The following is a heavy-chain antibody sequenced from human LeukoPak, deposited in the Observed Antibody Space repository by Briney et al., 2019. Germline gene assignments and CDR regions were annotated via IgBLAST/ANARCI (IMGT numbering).Heavy chain of an antibody. D-gene: IGHD1-26*01. CDR2: IRYDGSNK. V-gene: IGHV3-30*02. Sequence: PGGSLRLSCAASGFTFSSYGMHWVRQAPGKGLEWVAFIRYDGSNKYYADSVKGRFTISRDNSKNTLYLQMNSLRAEDTAVYYCARWGRRGGATRLFDYWGQGTLVTVSS. J-gene: IGHJ4*02. CDR1: GFTFSSYG. CDR3: ARWGRRGGATRLFDY.